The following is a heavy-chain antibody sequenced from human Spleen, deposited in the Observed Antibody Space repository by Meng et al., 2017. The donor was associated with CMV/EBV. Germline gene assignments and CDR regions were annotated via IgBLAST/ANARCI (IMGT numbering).Heavy chain of an antibody. CDR3: ARGYDFWSGYYKTYYYYGMDV. Sequence: SETLSLTCSVSDGSISNYFCSWIRQPPGKGLEWIGYIYSSGSTNYNPSLKSRVTISVDTSKNQFSLKLSSVTAADTAVYYCARGYDFWSGYYKTYYYYGMDVWGQGTTVTVSS. J-gene: IGHJ6*02. CDR1: DGSISNYF. CDR2: IYSSGST. D-gene: IGHD3-3*01. V-gene: IGHV4-59*12.